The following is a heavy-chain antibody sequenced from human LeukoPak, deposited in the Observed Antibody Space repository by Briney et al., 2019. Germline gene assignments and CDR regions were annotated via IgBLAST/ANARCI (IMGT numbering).Heavy chain of an antibody. CDR1: GFTVSSNY. J-gene: IGHJ3*02. CDR3: AKERGGIAVAGPAFDI. CDR2: IRGSGGST. D-gene: IGHD6-19*01. Sequence: GGSLRLSCAASGFTVSSNYMSWVRQAPGKGLEWVSAIRGSGGSTYYADSVKGRFTISRDNSKNTLYLQMNSLRAEDTAVYYCAKERGGIAVAGPAFDIWGQGTMVTVSS. V-gene: IGHV3-23*01.